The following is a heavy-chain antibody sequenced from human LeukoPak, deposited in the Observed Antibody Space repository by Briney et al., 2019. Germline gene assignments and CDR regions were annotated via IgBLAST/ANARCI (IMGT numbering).Heavy chain of an antibody. Sequence: GASVKVSCKASGGTFSSYAISWVRQAPGQGLEWMGGIIPIFGTANYAQKFQGRVTITADESTSTAYMELSSLRSEDTAVYYCARDIRPYYYDSSGYYSAFDIWGQGTMVTVSS. J-gene: IGHJ3*02. CDR1: GGTFSSYA. D-gene: IGHD3-22*01. V-gene: IGHV1-69*01. CDR3: ARDIRPYYYDSSGYYSAFDI. CDR2: IIPIFGTA.